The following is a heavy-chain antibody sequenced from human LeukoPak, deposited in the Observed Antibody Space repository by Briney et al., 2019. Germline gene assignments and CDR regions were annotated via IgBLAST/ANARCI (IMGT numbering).Heavy chain of an antibody. J-gene: IGHJ4*02. V-gene: IGHV3-23*01. D-gene: IGHD2-8*02. CDR2: ISGSGGST. CDR1: GLTFSSYA. Sequence: GGSLRLSCAASGLTFSSYAMMWLRQAPGKGLEWVSAISGSGGSTYYADSVKGRFTISRDNSKNTLYLQMNSLRAEDTAVYYCAKVRPVWSGDFDYWGQGTLVTVSS. CDR3: AKVRPVWSGDFDY.